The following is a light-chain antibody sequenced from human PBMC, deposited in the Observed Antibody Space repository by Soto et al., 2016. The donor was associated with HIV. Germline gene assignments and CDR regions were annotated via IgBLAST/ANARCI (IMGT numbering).Light chain of an antibody. CDR1: QDISSW. Sequence: DIQMTQSPSSVSASVGDRVTITCRASQDISSWVAWYQQKPGKAPKLLIYAASNLQSDVPSRFSGSGSGTDFTLTISSLQPEDFATYFCQQYKTYPLTFGGGTKVQIK. J-gene: IGKJ4*01. CDR2: AAS. V-gene: IGKV1D-16*01. CDR3: QQYKTYPLT.